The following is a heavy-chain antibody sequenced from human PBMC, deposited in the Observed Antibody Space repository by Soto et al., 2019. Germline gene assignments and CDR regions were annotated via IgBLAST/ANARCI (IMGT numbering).Heavy chain of an antibody. V-gene: IGHV3-21*01. J-gene: IGHJ6*03. D-gene: IGHD2-2*01. Sequence: GGSLRLSCAASGFTFSSYSMNWVRQAPGKGLEWVSSFSSSSSYIYYADSVKGRFTISRDNAKNSLYLQMNSLRAEDTAVYYCARGEGCSSTSCYWTYYYYYMDVWGKGTTVTVSS. CDR2: FSSSSSYI. CDR1: GFTFSSYS. CDR3: ARGEGCSSTSCYWTYYYYYMDV.